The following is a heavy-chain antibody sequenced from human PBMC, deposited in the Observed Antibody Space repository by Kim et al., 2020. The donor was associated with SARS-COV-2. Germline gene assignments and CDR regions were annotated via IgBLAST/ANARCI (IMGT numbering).Heavy chain of an antibody. CDR2: ISSSSSYI. D-gene: IGHD3-9*01. J-gene: IGHJ4*02. V-gene: IGHV3-21*01. CDR3: ARDPGGWADANFDWLLYASYYFDY. Sequence: GGSLRLSCAASGFTFSSYSMNWVRQAPGKGLEWVSSISSSSSYIYYADSVKGRFTISRDNAKNSLYLQMNSLRAEDTAVYYCARDPGGWADANFDWLLYASYYFDYWGQGTLVTVSS. CDR1: GFTFSSYS.